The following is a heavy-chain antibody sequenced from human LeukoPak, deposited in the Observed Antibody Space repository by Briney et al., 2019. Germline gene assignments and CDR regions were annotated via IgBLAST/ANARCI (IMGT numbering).Heavy chain of an antibody. V-gene: IGHV4-34*01. J-gene: IGHJ6*02. Sequence: KASETLSLTCAVYGGSFSGYYWSWIRQPPGKGLEWIGEINHSGSTNYNPSLKSRLTISVDTSKKQFSLKVSSVTAADTAVYYCARVSDYYDSGSQLRTGAMDVWGQGTTVTVSS. CDR1: GGSFSGYY. CDR2: INHSGST. D-gene: IGHD3-10*01. CDR3: ARVSDYYDSGSQLRTGAMDV.